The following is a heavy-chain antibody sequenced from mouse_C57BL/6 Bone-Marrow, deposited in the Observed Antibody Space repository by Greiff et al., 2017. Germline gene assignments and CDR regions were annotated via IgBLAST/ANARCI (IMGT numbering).Heavy chain of an antibody. CDR2: IDPSDSYT. J-gene: IGHJ2*01. Sequence: QVQLPPPGAELVRPGTSVKLSCKASGYTFTSYWMHWVKQRPGQGLEWIGVIDPSDSYTNYNQKFKGKATLTVDTSYSTGYRQLSSLTSEDSAVYYCARTYYYGSSWIYWGQGTTLTVSS. D-gene: IGHD1-1*01. CDR1: GYTFTSYW. V-gene: IGHV1-59*01. CDR3: ARTYYYGSSWIY.